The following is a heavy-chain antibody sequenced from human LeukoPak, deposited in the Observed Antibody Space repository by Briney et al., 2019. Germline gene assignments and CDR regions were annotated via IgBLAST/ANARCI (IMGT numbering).Heavy chain of an antibody. Sequence: SETLSLTCTVSGGSISSYYWSWIRQPAGKGLEWIGRIYTSGSTNYNPSLKSRVTMSVDTSKNQFSLKLSSVTAADTAVYYCARDRGVVVPAATLDYWGQGTLVTVSS. J-gene: IGHJ4*02. CDR1: GGSISSYY. D-gene: IGHD2-2*01. CDR2: IYTSGST. V-gene: IGHV4-4*07. CDR3: ARDRGVVVPAATLDY.